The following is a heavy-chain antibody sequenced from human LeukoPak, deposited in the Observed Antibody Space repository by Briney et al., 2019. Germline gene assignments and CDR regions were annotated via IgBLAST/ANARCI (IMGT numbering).Heavy chain of an antibody. Sequence: SETLSLTCTVSGGSISSYFWSWIRQPPGKGLEWIGYIYYSGSTKYNPSLKSRVTISVDTSKNHFSLKLSSVTAADTAVYYCARLGRGYDYWGQGTWSPSPQ. CDR1: GGSISSYF. CDR2: IYYSGST. J-gene: IGHJ4*02. D-gene: IGHD2-15*01. CDR3: ARLGRGYDY. V-gene: IGHV4-59*08.